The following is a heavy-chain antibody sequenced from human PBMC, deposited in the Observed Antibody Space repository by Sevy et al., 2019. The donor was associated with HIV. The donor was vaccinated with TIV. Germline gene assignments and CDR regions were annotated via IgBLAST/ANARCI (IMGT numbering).Heavy chain of an antibody. CDR3: ARDCSSTSCLWGLDV. CDR1: GFTFGGYW. V-gene: IGHV3-7*03. Sequence: GGSLRLSCAASGFTFGGYWMSWSRQAPGKGLEWVPNIKEGGGRGYYVDCLKGRFTISRENAKNSLYLQMNSLRAEDTAVYYCARDCSSTSCLWGLDVWGQGTTVTVSS. CDR2: IKEGGGRG. D-gene: IGHD2-2*01. J-gene: IGHJ6*02.